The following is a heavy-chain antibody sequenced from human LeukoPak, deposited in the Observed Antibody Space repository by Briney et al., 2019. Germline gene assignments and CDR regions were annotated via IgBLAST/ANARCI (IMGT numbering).Heavy chain of an antibody. J-gene: IGHJ6*02. V-gene: IGHV3-66*01. CDR2: MYSGGST. CDR1: GLTGSSNF. CDR3: ASSGTASRGAMDV. Sequence: AGSLSLTCAASGLTGSSNFMTWVRQAQGQGLEWVSAMYSGGSTFYADSMKGRFNISRDNSKKTMFLQMSSLRVEDAAVYYCASSGTASRGAMDVWGQGTTVTVSS. D-gene: IGHD1-1*01.